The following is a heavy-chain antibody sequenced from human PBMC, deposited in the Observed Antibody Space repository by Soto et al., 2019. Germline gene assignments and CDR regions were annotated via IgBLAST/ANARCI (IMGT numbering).Heavy chain of an antibody. D-gene: IGHD1-26*01. V-gene: IGHV2-5*02. CDR1: GFSLSASGVS. CDR2: IFWADDK. Sequence: QITLTESGPTLVKPTQTLTLTCTFSGFSLSASGVSVGWIRQPPGKALEWLALIFWADDKRYSPSLTSRLTITKVTSKNQEVVTLTNMDPVDTDTYYWVRRLVDFVSQLAFDYWGRGVQVTVSS. CDR3: VRRLVDFVSQLAFDY. J-gene: IGHJ4*02.